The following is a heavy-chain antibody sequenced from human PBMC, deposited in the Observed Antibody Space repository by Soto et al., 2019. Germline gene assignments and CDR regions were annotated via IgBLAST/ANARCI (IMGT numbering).Heavy chain of an antibody. CDR3: SRLSRITFIVN. V-gene: IGHV1-46*04. CDR2: IDPSTGTS. D-gene: IGHD3-10*01. Sequence: QVRLVQSGAEVKSPGTSVKVSCQTSGYTFADYSIHWVRQTPGQGLEYMGNIDPSTGTSDSAKTVQGRISMTTDASTSTFYMELNNLTSGDTAVYYCSRLSRITFIVNWGQGTLVTVSS. J-gene: IGHJ4*02. CDR1: GYTFADYS.